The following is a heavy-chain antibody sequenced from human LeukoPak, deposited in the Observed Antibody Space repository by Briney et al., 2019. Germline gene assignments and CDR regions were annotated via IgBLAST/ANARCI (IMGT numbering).Heavy chain of an antibody. CDR3: ARAYYDFWSGYFSLDWYFDL. Sequence: SETLSLTCTVSGGSISSYYWSRIRQPPGKGLEWIGYIYYSGSTNYNPSLKSRVTISVDTSKNQFSLKLSSVTAADTAVYYCARAYYDFWSGYFSLDWYFDLWGRGTLVTVSS. J-gene: IGHJ2*01. V-gene: IGHV4-59*01. CDR1: GGSISSYY. CDR2: IYYSGST. D-gene: IGHD3-3*01.